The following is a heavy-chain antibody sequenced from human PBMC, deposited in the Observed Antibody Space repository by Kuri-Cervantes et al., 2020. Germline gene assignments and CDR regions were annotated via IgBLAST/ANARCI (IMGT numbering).Heavy chain of an antibody. CDR3: ARDRLFHDVRCGMDV. J-gene: IGHJ6*02. CDR1: GGSISGSC. D-gene: IGHD3-3*01. Sequence: SETLSLTCTVSGGSISGSCFSWMRQPPGKGLEWIGYIYSGGSANHNPSLKSRVAISMNTSKNQFSLKLTSVTTADTAVYYCARDRLFHDVRCGMDVWGQGTTVTVSS. V-gene: IGHV4-59*01. CDR2: IYSGGSA.